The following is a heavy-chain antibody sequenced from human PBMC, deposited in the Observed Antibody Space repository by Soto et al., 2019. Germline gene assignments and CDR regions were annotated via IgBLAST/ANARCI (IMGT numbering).Heavy chain of an antibody. CDR2: IKSKTYGETT. Sequence: GGSLRLSCAASGFSFSNAWMIWVRQAPGQGLEWVGRIKSKTYGETTDYAAPVKGRFTISRDDSKDMLYLQMNSLKTEDTAVYYCTTVGSGYCRDSSCDHWGQGTPVTVSS. V-gene: IGHV3-15*07. CDR3: TTVGSGYCRDSSCDH. J-gene: IGHJ5*02. CDR1: GFSFSNAW. D-gene: IGHD2-15*01.